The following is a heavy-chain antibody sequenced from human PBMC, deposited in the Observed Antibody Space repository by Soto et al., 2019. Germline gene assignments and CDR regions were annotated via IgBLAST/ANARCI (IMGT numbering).Heavy chain of an antibody. V-gene: IGHV4-34*01. CDR2: INHSGST. CDR1: GGSFSGYY. D-gene: IGHD3-10*01. CDR3: ASTSWGDYYYGMDV. Sequence: SETLSLTCAVYGGSFSGYYWSWIRQPPGRGLEWIGEINHSGSTNYNPSLKSRVTISVDTSKNQFSLKLSSVTAADTAVYYCASTSWGDYYYGMDVWGQGTTVTVSS. J-gene: IGHJ6*02.